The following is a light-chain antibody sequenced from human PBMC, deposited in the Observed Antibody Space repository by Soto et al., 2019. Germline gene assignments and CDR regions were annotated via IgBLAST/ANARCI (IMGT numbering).Light chain of an antibody. V-gene: IGLV2-14*01. CDR1: NSDIGGYNS. J-gene: IGLJ3*02. Sequence: QSALTQPASVSGSPGQSITISCTGSNSDIGGYNSVSWYQQHPGKAPKLLIFGVTNRPSGVSDRFSGSKSGNTASLTISALQAEDEADYYCQSYDSSLSGSVFGGGTKLTVL. CDR2: GVT. CDR3: QSYDSSLSGSV.